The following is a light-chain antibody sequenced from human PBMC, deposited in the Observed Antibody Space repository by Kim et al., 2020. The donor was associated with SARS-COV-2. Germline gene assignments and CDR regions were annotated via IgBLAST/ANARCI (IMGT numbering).Light chain of an antibody. CDR3: SSYTSSTSYV. CDR1: SNAVGGYDY. V-gene: IGLV2-14*04. CDR2: DVT. J-gene: IGLJ1*01. Sequence: QSITNSCIGTSNAVGGYDYVSWYQQYPGKAPKVMIYDVTKRPSGVSNRFSGSKSGNTASLNISGLQAEDEAVYYCSSYTSSTSYVFGSGTQLTVL.